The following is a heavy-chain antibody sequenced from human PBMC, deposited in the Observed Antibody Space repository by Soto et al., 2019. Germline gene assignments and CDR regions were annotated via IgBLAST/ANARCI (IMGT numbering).Heavy chain of an antibody. V-gene: IGHV4-39*01. CDR3: ARHSTGLGKETYYYYYYGMDV. J-gene: IGHJ6*02. CDR2: IYYSGST. Sequence: TLSLTCTVSGGSISSSSYYWGWIRQPPGKGLEWIGSIYYSGSTYYNPSLKSRVTISVDTSKNRFSLKLSSVTAADTAVYYCARHSTGLGKETYYYYYYGMDVWGQGTTVTVS. CDR1: GGSISSSSYY. D-gene: IGHD3-9*01.